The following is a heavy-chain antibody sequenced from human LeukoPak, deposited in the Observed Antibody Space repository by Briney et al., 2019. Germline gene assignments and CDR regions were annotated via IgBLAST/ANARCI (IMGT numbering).Heavy chain of an antibody. J-gene: IGHJ5*02. CDR3: ARGLGWLHS. V-gene: IGHV3-21*01. CDR1: GFSFSTFT. CDR2: VSSSSSYI. Sequence: GGSLRLSCEASGFSFSTFTMNWVRQAPGKGLEWVSSVSSSSSYIYYADSVKGRFTISRDNAKNSLFLQMNSLRAEDTAVYYCARGLGWLHSWGQGTLVTVSS. D-gene: IGHD3/OR15-3a*01.